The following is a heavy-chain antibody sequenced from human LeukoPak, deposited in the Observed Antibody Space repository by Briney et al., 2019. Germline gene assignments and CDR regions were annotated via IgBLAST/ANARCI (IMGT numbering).Heavy chain of an antibody. Sequence: ASVKVSCKASGYTFTSYGISWVRQAPGQGLEWRVWISAYNGNTNYAQKLQGRVTMTADTSTSTAYMELRSLRSDDTAVYYCARDLYDYVWGSYRYNPHPFDYWGQGTLVTVSS. J-gene: IGHJ4*02. V-gene: IGHV1-18*01. CDR2: ISAYNGNT. CDR3: ARDLYDYVWGSYRYNPHPFDY. CDR1: GYTFTSYG. D-gene: IGHD3-16*02.